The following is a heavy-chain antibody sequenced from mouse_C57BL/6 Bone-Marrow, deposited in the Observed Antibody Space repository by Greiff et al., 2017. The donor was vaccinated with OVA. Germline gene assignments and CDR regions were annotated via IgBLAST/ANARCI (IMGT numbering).Heavy chain of an antibody. CDR2: ISNGGGST. CDR3: ASHEGNDGYRDYYAMDY. CDR1: GFTFSDYY. D-gene: IGHD2-3*01. J-gene: IGHJ4*01. Sequence: EVNVVESGGGLVQPGGSLKLSCAASGFTFSDYYMYWVRQTPEKRLEWVAYISNGGGSTYYPDTVKGRFTISRDNAKNTLYLQMSRLKSEDTAMYYCASHEGNDGYRDYYAMDYWGEGTSVTVSS. V-gene: IGHV5-12*01.